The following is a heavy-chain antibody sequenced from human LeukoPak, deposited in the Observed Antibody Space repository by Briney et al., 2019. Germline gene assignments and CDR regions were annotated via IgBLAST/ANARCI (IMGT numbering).Heavy chain of an antibody. CDR1: GDSFSYFY. V-gene: IGHV4-59*01. CDR2: IYNSGST. Sequence: PSETLSLTCTVSGDSFSYFYWSWIRQPPGKGLEWIGYIYNSGSTSHNPSLKSRVTISLDTSQNQFSLKLSSLTAADTAVYYCARGVVAAAGRTFDFWGQGTLVTVSS. J-gene: IGHJ4*02. CDR3: ARGVVAAAGRTFDF. D-gene: IGHD6-13*01.